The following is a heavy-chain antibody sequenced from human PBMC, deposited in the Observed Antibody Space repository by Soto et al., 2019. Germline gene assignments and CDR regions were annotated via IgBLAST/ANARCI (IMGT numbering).Heavy chain of an antibody. CDR3: AKGRSYYYYYGVDV. V-gene: IGHV3-30-3*01. CDR1: GFTFSIYA. Sequence: SLRLSCAASGFTFSIYAMHWVRKAPGKGLEWVAVISYDGSNKYYADSVKGRFTISRDNSKSTLYLQMNSLRAEDTALYYCAKGRSYYYYYGVDVWGQGTTVTVSS. J-gene: IGHJ6*02. CDR2: ISYDGSNK.